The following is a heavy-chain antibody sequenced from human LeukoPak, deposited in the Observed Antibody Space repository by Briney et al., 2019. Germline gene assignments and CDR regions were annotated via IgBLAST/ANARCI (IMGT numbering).Heavy chain of an antibody. CDR3: ARAFSGSYSD. V-gene: IGHV3-21*01. CDR1: GITVTSNH. J-gene: IGHJ4*02. CDR2: ISSSSSYI. Sequence: GGSLRLSCAASGITVTSNHMSWVRQAPGKGLEWVSSISSSSSYIYYADSVKGRFTISRDNAKNSLYLQMNSLRAEDTAVYYCARAFSGSYSDWGQGTLVTVSS. D-gene: IGHD1-26*01.